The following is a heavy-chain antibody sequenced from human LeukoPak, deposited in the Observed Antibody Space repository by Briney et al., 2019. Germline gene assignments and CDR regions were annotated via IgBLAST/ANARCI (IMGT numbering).Heavy chain of an antibody. D-gene: IGHD3-22*01. CDR3: YYRVSSGYLT. J-gene: IGHJ4*02. CDR1: GYTFTGYY. Sequence: ASVKVSCKASGYTFTGYYMHWVRQAPGQGPEWMGWINPNSGGTYYAQKFQGRVSMTRDTSISTAYMELSSLRSDDTAVYYCYYRVSSGYLTWGQGTLVAVSS. V-gene: IGHV1-2*02. CDR2: INPNSGGT.